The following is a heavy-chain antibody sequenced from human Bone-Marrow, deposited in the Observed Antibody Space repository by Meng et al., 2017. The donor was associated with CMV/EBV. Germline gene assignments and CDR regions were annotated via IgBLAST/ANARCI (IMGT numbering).Heavy chain of an antibody. D-gene: IGHD1-1*01. V-gene: IGHV1-46*02. Sequence: QASAYTFNSFYMQWVRQAPGQGLEWMGIINPSGGSTSYAQTFQGRVTMTRDTSTSTVYMELSSLRSEDTAVYYCARGGVGSTGVFDYWGQGTLVTVSS. CDR3: ARGGVGSTGVFDY. CDR1: AYTFNSFY. CDR2: INPSGGST. J-gene: IGHJ4*02.